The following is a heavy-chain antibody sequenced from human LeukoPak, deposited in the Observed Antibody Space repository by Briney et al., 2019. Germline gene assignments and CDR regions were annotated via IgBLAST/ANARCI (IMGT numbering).Heavy chain of an antibody. V-gene: IGHV1-8*02. CDR1: GYTFTGYY. CDR3: VRCAVGCYYNYGIDA. Sequence: GASVKVSCKASGYTFTGYYMHWVRQAPGQGLEWMGWINPNSGNTGYAQKFQGRVTMTRSTPITTAYMELSSLRPEDTAVYYCVRCAVGCYYNYGIDAWGQGTTVTVSS. J-gene: IGHJ6*02. CDR2: INPNSGNT. D-gene: IGHD2-8*01.